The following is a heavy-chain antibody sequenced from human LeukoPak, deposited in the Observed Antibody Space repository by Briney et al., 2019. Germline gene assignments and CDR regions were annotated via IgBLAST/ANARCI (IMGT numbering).Heavy chain of an antibody. D-gene: IGHD6-19*01. J-gene: IGHJ3*02. CDR3: ATDPDSSGWSLALDI. V-gene: IGHV1-69*04. Sequence: SVKVSCKASGGTFSSYAISWVRQAPGQGLEWMERIIPILGIANYAQKFQGRVTITADKSTSTAYMELSSLRSEDTAVYYCATDPDSSGWSLALDIWGQGTMVTVSS. CDR1: GGTFSSYA. CDR2: IIPILGIA.